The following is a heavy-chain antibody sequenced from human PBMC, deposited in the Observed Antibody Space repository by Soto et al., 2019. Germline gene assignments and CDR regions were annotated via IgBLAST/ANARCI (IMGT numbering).Heavy chain of an antibody. CDR1: GFTFNNYA. CDR3: ARYSEWFTAFDI. CDR2: IAYDKSNK. V-gene: IGHV3-30-3*01. Sequence: QVQLVESGGGVVQPGRSLRLSCAASGFTFNNYAIHWVRQAPGKGLEWVAVIAYDKSNKYYADSVKGRFTISRDNSKNTLYLQMSILRAEDTAVYYGARYSEWFTAFDIWGQGTMVTVSS. J-gene: IGHJ3*02. D-gene: IGHD3-3*01.